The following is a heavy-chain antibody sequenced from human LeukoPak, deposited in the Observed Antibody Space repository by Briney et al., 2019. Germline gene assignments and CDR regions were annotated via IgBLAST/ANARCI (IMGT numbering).Heavy chain of an antibody. Sequence: SETLSLTCTVSGGSISSYYWSWIRQPLGKGLEWIGFIFYSGTTNYKPSLNSRVTISVDTSKNQFSLKLSSVTAADTAVYYCARAPYFDFWTGYYFDYWGQGTLVTVSS. CDR3: ARAPYFDFWTGYYFDY. V-gene: IGHV4-59*01. CDR2: IFYSGTT. D-gene: IGHD3-3*01. J-gene: IGHJ4*02. CDR1: GGSISSYY.